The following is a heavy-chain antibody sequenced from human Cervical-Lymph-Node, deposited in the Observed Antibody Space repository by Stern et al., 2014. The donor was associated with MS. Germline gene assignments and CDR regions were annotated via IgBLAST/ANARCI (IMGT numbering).Heavy chain of an antibody. J-gene: IGHJ4*02. V-gene: IGHV1-69*01. CDR2: SIPMFGAA. CDR1: GGTFSRYA. Sequence: VQLVESGAEVKKAGSSVKVSCKASGGTFSRYAVSWVRQAPGQGLEWMGESIPMFGAANYAQKFQGRVTITADESTNTAYMEVSSLRSDDTAIYYCARLPQLVDHRDYWWGQGSLVTVSS. D-gene: IGHD4-17*01. CDR3: ARLPQLVDHRDYW.